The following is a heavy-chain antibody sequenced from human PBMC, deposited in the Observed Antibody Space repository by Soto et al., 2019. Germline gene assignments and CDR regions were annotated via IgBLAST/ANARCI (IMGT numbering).Heavy chain of an antibody. V-gene: IGHV3-30-3*01. J-gene: IGHJ4*02. D-gene: IGHD3-9*01. CDR3: ARGARTDWDFDY. Sequence: PGGSLRLSCAASGFTFSSYAMHWVRQAPGKGLERVAVISYDGSNKYYPDSVKGRFTISRDNSKNTLYLQMNSLRAEDTAVYYCARGARTDWDFDYWGQGTLVTVSS. CDR2: ISYDGSNK. CDR1: GFTFSSYA.